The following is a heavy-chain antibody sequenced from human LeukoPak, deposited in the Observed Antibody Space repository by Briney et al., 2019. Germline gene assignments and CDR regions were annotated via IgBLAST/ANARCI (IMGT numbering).Heavy chain of an antibody. D-gene: IGHD1-1*01. CDR2: ISYDGSNK. V-gene: IGHV3-30*04. CDR3: ATDPQDWDDDRLDY. CDR1: AFSFSSYS. J-gene: IGHJ4*02. Sequence: PGRSLRLSCAASAFSFSSYSMHWVRQAPGKGLEWVAVISYDGSNKYYADSVKGRFTISRDNSKNTLFLQMNSLRAEDTAVYYCATDPQDWDDDRLDYWGRGTLVTVSS.